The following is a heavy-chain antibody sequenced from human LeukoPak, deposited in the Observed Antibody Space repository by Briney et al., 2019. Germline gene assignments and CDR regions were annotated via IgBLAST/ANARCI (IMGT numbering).Heavy chain of an antibody. CDR1: GASISSGDYY. J-gene: IGHJ3*01. D-gene: IGHD6-19*01. Sequence: SQTLSLTCALSGASISSGDYYCTWIRQHPGKGLGWVGYIYYRGRTYYNPSLKSRATISIEAYKNQFALRLTSVTAADTAVYHCARADYSGGWAGGCDVWGHGTMVTVSS. CDR2: IYYRGRT. CDR3: ARADYSGGWAGGCDV. V-gene: IGHV4-31*02.